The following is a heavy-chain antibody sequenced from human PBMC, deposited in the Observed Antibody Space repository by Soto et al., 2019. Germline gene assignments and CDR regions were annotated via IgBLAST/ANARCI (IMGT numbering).Heavy chain of an antibody. CDR3: TTDWKCFCGGGCEDY. CDR1: GFTFSNAW. CDR2: IKSKTDGGTT. J-gene: IGHJ4*02. V-gene: IGHV3-15*01. Sequence: EVQLVESGGGLVKPGGSLRLSCAASGFTFSNAWMSWVRQAPGKGLEWVGRIKSKTDGGTTDYAAPVKGRFTIARDDSKNTLYLQMSSLKTEDTAVYYFTTDWKCFCGGGCEDYSGQGTLVTASS. D-gene: IGHD2-21*02.